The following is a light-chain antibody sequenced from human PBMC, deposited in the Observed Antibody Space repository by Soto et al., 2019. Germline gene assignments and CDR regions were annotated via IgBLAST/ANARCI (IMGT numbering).Light chain of an antibody. V-gene: IGLV1-51*02. CDR2: ENN. J-gene: IGLJ2*01. Sequence: QSVLTQPPSVSAAPGQKVTISCSGSSSNIGSDYVSWYQQLPGTAPKLLIYENNKRPSGIPDRFSGSKSGTSATLGITGLQTGDDADYYCGAWDTSLTGGVFGGGTKLTVL. CDR3: GAWDTSLTGGV. CDR1: SSNIGSDY.